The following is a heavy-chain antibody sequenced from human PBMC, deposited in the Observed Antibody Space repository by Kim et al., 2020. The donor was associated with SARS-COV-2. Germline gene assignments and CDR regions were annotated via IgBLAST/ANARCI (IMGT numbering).Heavy chain of an antibody. Sequence: YYADSVKGRFTISRDNSTNTLYLQMNSLRAEDTAVYYCAKIYSRLSGSIYWGQGTLVTVSS. D-gene: IGHD3-10*01. CDR3: AKIYSRLSGSIY. J-gene: IGHJ4*02. V-gene: IGHV3-23*01.